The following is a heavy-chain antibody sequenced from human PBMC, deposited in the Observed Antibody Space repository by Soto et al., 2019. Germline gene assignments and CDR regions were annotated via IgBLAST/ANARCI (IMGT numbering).Heavy chain of an antibody. D-gene: IGHD3-16*01. CDR2: VYPSDSDV. Sequence: PGESLKISCQGSGYRFASSWIGWVRQMPGKGLEWLGSVYPSDSDVRYSPSFEGRVTISADNSINTAYLHLLNLKASDTAIYYCTKGATSPFDSSGQGTPVTVSS. CDR3: TKGATSPFDS. V-gene: IGHV5-51*01. J-gene: IGHJ4*02. CDR1: GYRFASSW.